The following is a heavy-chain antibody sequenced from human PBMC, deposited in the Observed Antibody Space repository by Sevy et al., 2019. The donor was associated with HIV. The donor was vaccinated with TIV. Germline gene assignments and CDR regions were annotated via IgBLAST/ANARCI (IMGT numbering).Heavy chain of an antibody. CDR2: IYHSGST. CDR1: GYSISSGYY. V-gene: IGHV4-38-2*01. J-gene: IGHJ3*02. D-gene: IGHD1-26*01. Sequence: SETLSLTCAVSGYSISSGYYWGWIRQPPGKGLEWIGSIYHSGSTYYNPPLKSRVTISVDTSKNQFSLKLSSVTAADTAVYYCAKWELLRKNAFDIWGQGTMVTVSS. CDR3: AKWELLRKNAFDI.